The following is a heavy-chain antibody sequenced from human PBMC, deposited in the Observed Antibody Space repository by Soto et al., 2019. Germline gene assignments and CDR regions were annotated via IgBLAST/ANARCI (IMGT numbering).Heavy chain of an antibody. D-gene: IGHD4-17*01. CDR2: ISTSGDTI. V-gene: IGHV3-48*03. CDR1: GFTFSSYE. Sequence: EVQLVESGGGLVQPGGSLRLSCAASGFTFSSYEMNWVRQAPGKGLEWVSYISTSGDTIYYADSVKGRFTISRDNAKNSLYLQMNSLRADDTAVYYCAREDTTWASFDIWGQGTMVTVSS. J-gene: IGHJ3*02. CDR3: AREDTTWASFDI.